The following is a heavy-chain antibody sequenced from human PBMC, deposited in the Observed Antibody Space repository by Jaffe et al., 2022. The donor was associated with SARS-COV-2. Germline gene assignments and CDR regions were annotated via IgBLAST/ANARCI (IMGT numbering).Heavy chain of an antibody. Sequence: QVQLVQSGAEVKKPGASVSVSCKASGYTFTSYTIHWVRQAPGQTLEWMGWINDGDGYTKSSQKFRGRVTLSRDTSASTVYMELSSLTSEDTAVYYCARGSSGAFDIWGQGTMVTVSS. D-gene: IGHD3-10*01. J-gene: IGHJ3*02. CDR2: INDGDGYT. CDR3: ARGSSGAFDI. V-gene: IGHV1-3*01. CDR1: GYTFTSYT.